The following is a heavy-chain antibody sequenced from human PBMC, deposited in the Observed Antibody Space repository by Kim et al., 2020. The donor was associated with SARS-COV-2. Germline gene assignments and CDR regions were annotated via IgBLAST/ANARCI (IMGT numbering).Heavy chain of an antibody. V-gene: IGHV4-34*01. J-gene: IGHJ4*02. D-gene: IGHD2-21*01. Sequence: NSNPSLKSRFAISIDTSKNQFSLKLRSVTVADRAIYYCATTSGDWRFFDFWGQGTLVTVSS. CDR3: ATTSGDWRFFDF.